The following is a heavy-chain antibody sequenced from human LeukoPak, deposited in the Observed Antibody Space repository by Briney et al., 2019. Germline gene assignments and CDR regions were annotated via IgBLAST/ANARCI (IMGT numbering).Heavy chain of an antibody. CDR3: AREGLAVAAAHPFDY. CDR1: GYSFTSYW. CDR2: IYPGDSDT. V-gene: IGHV5-51*01. J-gene: IGHJ4*02. Sequence: HGESLKISCKGSGYSFTSYWIGWVRQMPGKGLEWMGIIYPGDSDTRYSPSFQGQVTISADKSISTAYLQWSSLKASDTAMYYCAREGLAVAAAHPFDYWGQGTLVTVSS. D-gene: IGHD6-13*01.